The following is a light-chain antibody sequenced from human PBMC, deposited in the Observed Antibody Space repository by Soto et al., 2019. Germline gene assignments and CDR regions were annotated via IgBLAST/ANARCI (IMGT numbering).Light chain of an antibody. J-gene: IGKJ1*01. CDR3: QQYNHWPTWT. Sequence: EIVLTQSPDTLSLSPGETATLSCGASQSVSSSHIAWYQQKPGQPPRLLIYEASNRDTGVPTRFSGSGSGTEFTLTITSLQSADFAVYYGQQYNHWPTWTFGQGTKVDIK. CDR2: EAS. V-gene: IGKV3D-15*01. CDR1: QSVSSS.